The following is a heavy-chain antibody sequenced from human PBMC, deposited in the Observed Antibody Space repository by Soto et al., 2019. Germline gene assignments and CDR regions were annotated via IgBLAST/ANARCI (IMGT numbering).Heavy chain of an antibody. CDR1: GFNFSNYG. CDR2: IWYDGSNK. V-gene: IGHV3-33*01. D-gene: IGHD3-10*01. Sequence: QVQLVESGGGVVHPGRSLRLSCAASGFNFSNYGMQWVRQAPGKGLEWGAHIWYDGSNKYYADSVKGRFTISRDNFKTTLHLQMDSLRPDDTAVYYGGSASGATVSWGQGTLVTV. CDR3: GSASGATVS. J-gene: IGHJ5*02.